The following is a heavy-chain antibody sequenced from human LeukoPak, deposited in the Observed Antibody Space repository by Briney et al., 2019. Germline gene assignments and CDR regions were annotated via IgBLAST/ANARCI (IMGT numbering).Heavy chain of an antibody. D-gene: IGHD7-27*01. CDR3: ALLLTGRGHAFDI. CDR2: INPNSGGT. V-gene: IGHV1-2*02. J-gene: IGHJ3*02. Sequence: ASVKVSCKASGYTFTGYYIHWVRQAPGQGLEWMGWINPNSGGTKYAQKFQGRVTMTRDTSISTAYMELSRLRSDDTAVYYCALLLTGRGHAFDIWGQGTMVTVSS. CDR1: GYTFTGYY.